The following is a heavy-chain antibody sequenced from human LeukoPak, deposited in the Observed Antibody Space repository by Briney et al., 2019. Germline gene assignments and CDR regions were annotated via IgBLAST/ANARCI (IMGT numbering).Heavy chain of an antibody. V-gene: IGHV3-23*01. CDR1: GFTFSSYA. Sequence: PGGSLRLSCAASGFTFSSYAMSWVRQAPGKGLEWVSAISGSGGSTYYADSVKGRFTISRHNSKNTLYLQMNSLRAEDTAVYYCARASQELLFPPPFDYWGQGTLVTVSS. CDR2: ISGSGGST. J-gene: IGHJ4*02. D-gene: IGHD1-26*01. CDR3: ARASQELLFPPPFDY.